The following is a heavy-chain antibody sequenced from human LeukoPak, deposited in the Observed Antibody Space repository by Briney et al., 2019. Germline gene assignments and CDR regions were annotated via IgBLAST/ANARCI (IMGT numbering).Heavy chain of an antibody. Sequence: GSLRLSCAASGITFSRFWMSWIRQPPGKGLEWVGYIFYNGITNYNPSLASRVSISIDTSKNQFSLRLRSVTAADTATYYCARDRGSGWEPFDSWGQGTLVTVSS. CDR1: GITFSRFW. D-gene: IGHD6-19*01. CDR3: ARDRGSGWEPFDS. V-gene: IGHV4-59*01. J-gene: IGHJ4*02. CDR2: IFYNGIT.